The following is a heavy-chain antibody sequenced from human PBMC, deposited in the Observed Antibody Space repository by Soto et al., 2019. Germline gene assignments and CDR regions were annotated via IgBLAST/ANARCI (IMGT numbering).Heavy chain of an antibody. Sequence: GGSLRLSCAASGFTFSSHGMNWVRQAPGKGLDWVAGVSARAVDTSYADSVKGRFTISRDNSKDTLYLQMNSLRDEDTSVYYCVRDNGIAGSFDPWGQGTLVTVSS. CDR1: GFTFSSHG. D-gene: IGHD6-13*01. V-gene: IGHV3-23*01. J-gene: IGHJ5*02. CDR3: VRDNGIAGSFDP. CDR2: VSARAVDT.